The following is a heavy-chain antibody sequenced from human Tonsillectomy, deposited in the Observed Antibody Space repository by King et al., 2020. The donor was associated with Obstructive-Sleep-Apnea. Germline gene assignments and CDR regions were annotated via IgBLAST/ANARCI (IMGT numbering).Heavy chain of an antibody. J-gene: IGHJ5*02. V-gene: IGHV4-34*01. CDR2: INHSGST. D-gene: IGHD7-27*01. CDR3: ARGPLGYNWFDP. CDR1: GGSFSGYY. Sequence: VQLQQWGAGLLKPSETLSLTCAVYGGSFSGYYWSWIRQPPGKGLEWIGEINHSGSTNYNPSLKSRVTISVDTSKNQFSLKLSSVTAADTAVDYWARGPLGYNWFDPWGQGTLVTVSS.